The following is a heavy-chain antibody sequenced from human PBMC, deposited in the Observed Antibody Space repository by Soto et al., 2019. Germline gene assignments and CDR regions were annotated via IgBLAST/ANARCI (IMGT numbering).Heavy chain of an antibody. CDR2: IYYSGST. V-gene: IGHV4-61*08. CDR3: ARSPNYYYYGFDV. J-gene: IGHJ6*02. D-gene: IGHD3-10*01. Sequence: SETLSLTCTVSGGSVSSGDYFWSWLRQSPGKRLEWIAYIYYSGSTNYNPPLKSRATISVDTSKSQVSLTLTSMTAADAALYYCARSPNYYYYGFDVWGRGTAVTVSS. CDR1: GGSVSSGDYF.